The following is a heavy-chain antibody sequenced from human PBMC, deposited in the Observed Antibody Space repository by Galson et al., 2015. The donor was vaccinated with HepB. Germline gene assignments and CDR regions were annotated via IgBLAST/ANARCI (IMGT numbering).Heavy chain of an antibody. J-gene: IGHJ4*02. CDR2: VCSGGGT. CDR3: ARGKTGQD. Sequence: SLRLSCAASGFTVSGSYMSWVRQAPGKGLEWVSVVCSGGGTDYADSVKGRFNISRDNSKNTLYLQMNNLRADDTALYFCARGKTGQDWGQGTLVTVSS. V-gene: IGHV3-66*01. D-gene: IGHD3-9*01. CDR1: GFTVSGSY.